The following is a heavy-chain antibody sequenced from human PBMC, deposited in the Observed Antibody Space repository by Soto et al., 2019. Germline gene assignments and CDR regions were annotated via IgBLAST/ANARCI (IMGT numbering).Heavy chain of an antibody. CDR1: GYTFTSYG. Sequence: ASVKVSCKASGYTFTSYGISWVRQAPGQGLEWMGWISAYNGNTNYAQKLQGRVTMTTDTSTSTAYMELRSPRSDDTAVYYCAREVLIDCSGGSCYSSLWGQGTMVTVSS. V-gene: IGHV1-18*01. CDR3: AREVLIDCSGGSCYSSL. CDR2: ISAYNGNT. D-gene: IGHD2-15*01. J-gene: IGHJ3*01.